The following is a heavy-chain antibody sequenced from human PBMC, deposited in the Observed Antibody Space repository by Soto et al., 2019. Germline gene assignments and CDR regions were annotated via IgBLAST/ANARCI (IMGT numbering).Heavy chain of an antibody. CDR3: AKGEELFPASVDY. Sequence: QSLNISCTVSGYLFASYWSTCVRQTPGKGLEWMGRIDPSYSQTYYSPSFRGHVTISVTKSITTVFLQMNSLRAEDTAVYYCAKGEELFPASVDYWGQGTLVTVSA. CDR2: IDPSYSQT. V-gene: IGHV5-10-1*01. J-gene: IGHJ4*02. D-gene: IGHD1-26*01. CDR1: GYLFASYW.